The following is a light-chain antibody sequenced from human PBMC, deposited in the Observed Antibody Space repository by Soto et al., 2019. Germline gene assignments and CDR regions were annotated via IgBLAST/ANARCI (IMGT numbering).Light chain of an antibody. J-gene: IGKJ1*01. V-gene: IGKV1-27*01. CDR2: AAS. CDR3: QKYNSAPWT. Sequence: DIQMTQSPSSLSASVGDRVTITCRASQGISNYLAWYQQKPGKVPKLLIYAASTLQSGLPSRFSGSGSGTYFTLIISSLQPEDVATYYWQKYNSAPWTFGQGTKVEIK. CDR1: QGISNY.